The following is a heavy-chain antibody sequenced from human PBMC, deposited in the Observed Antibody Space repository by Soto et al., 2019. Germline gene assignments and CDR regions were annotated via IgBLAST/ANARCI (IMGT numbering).Heavy chain of an antibody. Sequence: ASVKVSCKASGYTFTSYDINWVRQATGQGLEWMGWMDPNSGNTGYAQKFQGRVTMTRNTSISTAYMELSSLRSEDTAVYYCARSDYGDYAGGNWGQGTLVTVSS. CDR3: ARSDYGDYAGGN. V-gene: IGHV1-8*01. CDR2: MDPNSGNT. D-gene: IGHD4-17*01. CDR1: GYTFTSYD. J-gene: IGHJ4*02.